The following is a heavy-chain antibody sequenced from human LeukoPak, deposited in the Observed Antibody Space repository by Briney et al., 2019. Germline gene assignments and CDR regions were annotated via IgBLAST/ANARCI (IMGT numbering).Heavy chain of an antibody. V-gene: IGHV4-38-2*01. CDR1: GYSISSGYY. CDR2: IFHSGTT. D-gene: IGHD5-12*01. CDR3: ARRRDSGRFDP. Sequence: SETLSLTCAVSGYSISSGYYWGWIRQPPGKGLEWIGNIFHSGTTFYNSSLKSRVTISVDTSKNQFSLRLSSVTAADTAVYYCARRRDSGRFDPWGQGTLVTASS. J-gene: IGHJ5*02.